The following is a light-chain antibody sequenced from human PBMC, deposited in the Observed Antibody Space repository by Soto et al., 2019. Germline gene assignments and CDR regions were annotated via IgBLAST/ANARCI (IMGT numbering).Light chain of an antibody. V-gene: IGLV2-14*01. CDR3: SSYTSSSTYV. J-gene: IGLJ1*01. CDR1: SSDVGAYDY. CDR2: DVT. Sequence: QSALTQRASVSGSPGQSIAIACTGTSSDVGAYDYVSWYQQHPGKAPKVMIYDVTNRPSGVSNRFSGSKSGNTASLTISGLQAEDEADYYCSSYTSSSTYVFGTGTKVTVL.